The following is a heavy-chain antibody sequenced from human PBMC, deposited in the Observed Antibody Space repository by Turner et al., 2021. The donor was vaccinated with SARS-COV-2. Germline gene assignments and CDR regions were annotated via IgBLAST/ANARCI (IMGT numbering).Heavy chain of an antibody. CDR3: ARARWHYYDSSGYYPDAFDI. CDR2: ISRSSSYI. J-gene: IGHJ3*02. CDR1: GFTSSTYS. V-gene: IGHV3-21*01. Sequence: EVQLVESGGGLVKPGGSLRLSCAASGFTSSTYSMNWVRQAPGKGLEWVSSISRSSSYIYDADSGKGRFPISRDNAKNSLYLQMNSLRAEDTAVYYCARARWHYYDSSGYYPDAFDIWGQGTMVTVSS. D-gene: IGHD3-22*01.